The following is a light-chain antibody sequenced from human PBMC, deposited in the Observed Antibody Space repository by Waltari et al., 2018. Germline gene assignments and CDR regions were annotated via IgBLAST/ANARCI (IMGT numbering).Light chain of an antibody. J-gene: IGLJ2*01. CDR3: QSFDNMLSGGVV. CDR1: TSNIGAGHD. V-gene: IGLV1-40*01. Sequence: QSVLTQPPSVSGTPGQRVTISCSGSTSNIGAGHDVHWYQHLPGTAPKLLIYGNSNRPAGVPDRFSGSKSSTSASLAITGLQADDEADYFCQSFDNMLSGGVVFGGGTKLAVL. CDR2: GNS.